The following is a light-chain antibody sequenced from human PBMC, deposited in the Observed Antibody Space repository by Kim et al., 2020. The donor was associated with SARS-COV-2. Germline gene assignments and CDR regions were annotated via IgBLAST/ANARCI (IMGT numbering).Light chain of an antibody. J-gene: IGLJ2*01. V-gene: IGLV1-40*01. CDR1: SSNIGGGYN. CDR3: QSYDSSLSGSV. Sequence: RVTISCNGSSSNIGGGYNVHWYQQLPGTAPKLLISDNSNRPSGVPDRFSAYKSGSSASLAITGLQAEDEADYYCQSYDSSLSGSVFGGGTQLTVL. CDR2: DNS.